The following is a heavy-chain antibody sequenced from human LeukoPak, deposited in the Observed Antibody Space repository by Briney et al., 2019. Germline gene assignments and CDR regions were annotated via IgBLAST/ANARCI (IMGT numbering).Heavy chain of an antibody. CDR2: ISYDGSNK. CDR3: ARDLTYYYDSSGPIDY. V-gene: IGHV3-30*04. J-gene: IGHJ4*02. CDR1: GFTFSSYA. Sequence: SCKASGFTFSSYAMHWVRQAPGKGLEWVAVISYDGSNKYYADSVKGRFTISRDNSKNTLYLQMNSLRAEDTAVYYCARDLTYYYDSSGPIDYWGQGTLVTVSS. D-gene: IGHD3-22*01.